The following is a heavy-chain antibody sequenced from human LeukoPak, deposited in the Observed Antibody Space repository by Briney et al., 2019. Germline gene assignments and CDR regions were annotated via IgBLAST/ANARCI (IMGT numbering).Heavy chain of an antibody. CDR1: GYTFTGYY. V-gene: IGHV1-2*02. Sequence: GASVKVSCKASGYTFTGYYMHWVRQAPGQGLEWMGWINPNSGGTDYAQKFQGRVTMTRDTSISTAYMELSRLRSDDTAVCYCARRRALDAIEDAYYYYYMEVWGEGTTVTVSS. J-gene: IGHJ6*03. D-gene: IGHD2-21*01. CDR2: INPNSGGT. CDR3: ARRRALDAIEDAYYYYYMEV.